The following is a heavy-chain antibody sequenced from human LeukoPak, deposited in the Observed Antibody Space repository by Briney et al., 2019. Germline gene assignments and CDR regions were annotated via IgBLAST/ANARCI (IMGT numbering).Heavy chain of an antibody. D-gene: IGHD1-14*01. J-gene: IGHJ6*02. CDR1: GYTFTSYG. V-gene: IGHV7-4-1*02. Sequence: ASVKVSCKASGYTFTSYGISWVRQAPGQGLEWMGWINTNTGNPTYAQGFTGRFVFSLDTSVSTAYLQISSLKAEDTAVYYCARGEPRVYYYGMDVWGQGTTVTVSS. CDR2: INTNTGNP. CDR3: ARGEPRVYYYGMDV.